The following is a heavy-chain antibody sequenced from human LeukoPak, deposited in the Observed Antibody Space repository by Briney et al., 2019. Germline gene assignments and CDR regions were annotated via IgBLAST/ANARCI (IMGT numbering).Heavy chain of an antibody. CDR2: INPNSGGT. D-gene: IGHD3-22*01. Sequence: ASVRVSCKASGYTFTGYYMHWVRQAPGQGLEWMGWINPNSGGTNYAQKFQGRVTMTRDTSISTAYMELSRLRSDDTAVYYCAGGGYVYYDSSGYDDHWGQGTLVTVSS. V-gene: IGHV1-2*02. CDR3: AGGGYVYYDSSGYDDH. J-gene: IGHJ4*02. CDR1: GYTFTGYY.